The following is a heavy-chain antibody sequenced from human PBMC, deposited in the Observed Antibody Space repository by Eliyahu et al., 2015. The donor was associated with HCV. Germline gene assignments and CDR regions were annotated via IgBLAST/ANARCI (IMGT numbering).Heavy chain of an antibody. CDR3: ARSSSEVRGCFDR. D-gene: IGHD3-10*01. CDR1: GYTFNTYG. V-gene: IGHV1-18*01. Sequence: QGQLVQSGAEVTKPGASVKVXXXAXGYTFNTYGISWVRQAPGQGLEWMGWISGYNGNTKYAQKLQGRVTMTTDTSTTTAYLDLRSLTSDDTAVYYCARSSSEVRGCFDRWGQGTMVTVSS. CDR2: ISGYNGNT. J-gene: IGHJ5*02.